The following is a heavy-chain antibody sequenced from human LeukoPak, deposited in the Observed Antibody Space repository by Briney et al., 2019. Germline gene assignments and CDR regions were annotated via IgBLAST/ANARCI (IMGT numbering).Heavy chain of an antibody. CDR2: IYYSGST. CDR1: GGSISSYY. V-gene: IGHV4-59*12. Sequence: PSETLSLTCTVSGGSISSYYWSWIRQPPGKGLEWIGYIYYSGSTNYNPSLKSRVTISVDTSKNQFSLKLSSVTAADTAVYYCARDEEEYSSSSGGVGWFDPWGQGTLVTVSS. D-gene: IGHD6-6*01. CDR3: ARDEEEYSSSSGGVGWFDP. J-gene: IGHJ5*02.